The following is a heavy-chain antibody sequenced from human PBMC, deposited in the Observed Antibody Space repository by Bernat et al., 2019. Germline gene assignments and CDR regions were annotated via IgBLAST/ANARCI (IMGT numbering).Heavy chain of an antibody. CDR2: ISAYNGNT. D-gene: IGHD4-17*01. Sequence: QVQLVQSGAEVKKPGASVKVSCKASGYTFTSYGISWVRQAPGQGLEWMGWISAYNGNTNYAQKLQGRVTMTTDTAKSTAYMELRGLGSDDAAVYYCARDYGDYVDAFDIWGQGTMVTVSS. CDR3: ARDYGDYVDAFDI. CDR1: GYTFTSYG. J-gene: IGHJ3*02. V-gene: IGHV1-18*01.